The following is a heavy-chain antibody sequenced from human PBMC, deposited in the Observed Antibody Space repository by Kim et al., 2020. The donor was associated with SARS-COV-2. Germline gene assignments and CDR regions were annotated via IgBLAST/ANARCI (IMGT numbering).Heavy chain of an antibody. Sequence: GGSLRLSCAASGFTFSSYWMHWVRQAPGKGLVWVSRINSDGSSTSYADSVKGRFTISRDNAKNTLYLQMNSLRAEDTAVYYCAGQLLGHDYGFSYYYYGMYVWGQGTTVTVSS. CDR1: GFTFSSYW. D-gene: IGHD4-17*01. CDR2: INSDGSST. J-gene: IGHJ6*02. CDR3: AGQLLGHDYGFSYYYYGMYV. V-gene: IGHV3-74*01.